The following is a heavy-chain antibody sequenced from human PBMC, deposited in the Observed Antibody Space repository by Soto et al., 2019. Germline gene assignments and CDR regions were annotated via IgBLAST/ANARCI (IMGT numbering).Heavy chain of an antibody. V-gene: IGHV3-74*01. D-gene: IGHD3-10*01. J-gene: IGHJ3*02. Sequence: EVQLVESGGGLVQPGESLRLSCAASGFTFSPFWMHWVRQAPGKGLDRVSHLNADGRTTLYADSVKGRFTISGDNAKNALYLPMNSRRAEDTAVYYCVIDRGQHASFDIWGQGTMVTVSS. CDR1: GFTFSPFW. CDR2: LNADGRTT. CDR3: VIDRGQHASFDI.